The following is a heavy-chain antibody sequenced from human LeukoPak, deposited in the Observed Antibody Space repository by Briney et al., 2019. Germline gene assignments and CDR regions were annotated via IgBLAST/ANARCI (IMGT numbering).Heavy chain of an antibody. CDR1: GFTFSSYS. V-gene: IGHV3-21*04. Sequence: GGSLRLSCAASGFTFSSYSMNWVRQAPGKGLEWVSSISSSSSYIYYADSVKGRFTISRDNAKNSLYLQMNSLRAEDTAVYYCARDSSSWYGATYYYYGMDVWGQGTTVTVSS. CDR3: ARDSSSWYGATYYYYGMDV. D-gene: IGHD6-13*01. J-gene: IGHJ6*02. CDR2: ISSSSSYI.